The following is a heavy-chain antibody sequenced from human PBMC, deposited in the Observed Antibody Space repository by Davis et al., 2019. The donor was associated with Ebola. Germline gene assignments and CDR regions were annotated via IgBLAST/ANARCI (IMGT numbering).Heavy chain of an antibody. Sequence: SLNISCPASGFTFDSYALSWLRQAPGKGLELVSGTTRSGGSTYYADSVKGRFTISRDNSRNTLYLQMNSLRAEDTAVYYCAKDHCSGGNCQAYFDYWGQGTLVTVSS. D-gene: IGHD2-15*01. CDR3: AKDHCSGGNCQAYFDY. J-gene: IGHJ4*02. CDR2: TTRSGGST. CDR1: GFTFDSYA. V-gene: IGHV3-23*01.